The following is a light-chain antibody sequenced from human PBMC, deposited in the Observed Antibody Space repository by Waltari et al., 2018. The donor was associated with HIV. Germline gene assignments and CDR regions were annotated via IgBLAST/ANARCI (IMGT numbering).Light chain of an antibody. V-gene: IGLV1-51*01. Sequence: QSVLTQPPSVPAAPGQKVSISCSGSSSNIGNHYVSWYQQFPGTAPKLLIYANTKRPSGIPDRFSGSKSGTSATLGVTGLQTGDEADYYCGTWDSSLRAVVFGGGTKLTVL. CDR3: GTWDSSLRAVV. CDR2: ANT. CDR1: SSNIGNHY. J-gene: IGLJ2*01.